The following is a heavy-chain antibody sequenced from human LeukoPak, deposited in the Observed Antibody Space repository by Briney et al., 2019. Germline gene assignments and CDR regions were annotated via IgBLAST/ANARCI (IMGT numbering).Heavy chain of an antibody. CDR1: GGSISSYY. CDR2: IYYSGST. V-gene: IGHV4-59*01. CDR3: ATRDFWSGYTPLDYHYYYYMDV. Sequence: SETLSLTCTVSGGSISSYYWSWIRQPPGKGLEWIGYIYYSGSTNYNPSLKSRVTISVDTSKNQFSLKLSSVTAADTAVYYCATRDFWSGYTPLDYHYYYYMDVWGKGTTVTVSS. D-gene: IGHD3-3*01. J-gene: IGHJ6*03.